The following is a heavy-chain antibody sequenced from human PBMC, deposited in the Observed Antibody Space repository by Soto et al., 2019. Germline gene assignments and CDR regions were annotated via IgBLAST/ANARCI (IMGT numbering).Heavy chain of an antibody. J-gene: IGHJ5*02. CDR2: ISAYNGNT. CDR1: GYTFTDFG. CDR3: ARDGKFDP. Sequence: QVKLLQSAAEVKRPGASVKVSCEASGYTFTDFGVTWVRQAPGQGLEWMGWISAYNGNTNYAQKLQGRVTMTTDTSTSTAYMELRSLRSDDTAVYYCARDGKFDPWGQGTLVTVSS. V-gene: IGHV1-18*01.